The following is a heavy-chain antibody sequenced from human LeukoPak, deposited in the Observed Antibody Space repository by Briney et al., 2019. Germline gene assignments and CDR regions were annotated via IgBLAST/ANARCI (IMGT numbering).Heavy chain of an antibody. V-gene: IGHV3-7*01. J-gene: IGHJ4*02. Sequence: GGSLRLSCAASGFTLSNYWMSWVRQAPGKGLEWVANIKQDGSEKYYADSVKGRLTIPRDSAKNSLYLQMNSLRADDTAVYYCARNRGADYWCQGTLVTVSS. CDR3: ARNRGADY. D-gene: IGHD3-10*01. CDR2: IKQDGSEK. CDR1: GFTLSNYW.